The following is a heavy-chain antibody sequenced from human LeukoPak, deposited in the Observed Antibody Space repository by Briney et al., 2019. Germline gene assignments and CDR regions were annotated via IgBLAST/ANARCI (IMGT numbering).Heavy chain of an antibody. D-gene: IGHD1-7*01. CDR3: ARETGTFDY. Sequence: SETLSLTCTVSGGSISTHYWSWIRQPPGKGLEWIGYIYSSGSPNYNSSLKSRVTISIDTSKNQFSLKLTSVTAADTAVYYCARETGTFDYWGQGTLVTVSS. J-gene: IGHJ4*02. V-gene: IGHV4-59*11. CDR1: GGSISTHY. CDR2: IYSSGSP.